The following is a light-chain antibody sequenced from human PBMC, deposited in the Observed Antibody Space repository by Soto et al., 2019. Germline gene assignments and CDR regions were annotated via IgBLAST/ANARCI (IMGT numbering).Light chain of an antibody. CDR3: QSYDSSLSGYV. V-gene: IGLV1-40*01. CDR2: GNS. CDR1: SSNIGANT. J-gene: IGLJ1*01. Sequence: QSVLAQPPSASGTPGQRVTISCSGGSSNIGANTVNWYQQFPGTAPKLLIYGNSNRPSGVPDRFSGSKSGTSASLAITGLQAEDEADYYCQSYDSSLSGYVFGTGTKLTVL.